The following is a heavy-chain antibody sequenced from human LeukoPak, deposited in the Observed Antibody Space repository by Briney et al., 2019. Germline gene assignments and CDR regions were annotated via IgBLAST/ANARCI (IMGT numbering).Heavy chain of an antibody. CDR3: AKAPLRYFDPNNWFDP. J-gene: IGHJ5*02. V-gene: IGHV3-53*01. Sequence: AGGSLRLSCAASGFTVSSNYMSWVRQAPGKGLEWVSVIYSGGSTYYADSVKGRFTISRDNSKNTLYLQMNSLRAEDTAVYYCAKAPLRYFDPNNWFDPWGQGTLVTVSS. CDR2: IYSGGST. D-gene: IGHD3-9*01. CDR1: GFTVSSNY.